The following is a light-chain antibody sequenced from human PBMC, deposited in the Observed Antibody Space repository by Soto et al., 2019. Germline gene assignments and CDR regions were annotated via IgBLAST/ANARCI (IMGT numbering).Light chain of an antibody. CDR3: QSSDSSLNV. CDR2: GNS. V-gene: IGLV1-40*01. J-gene: IGLJ1*01. Sequence: QSVLTQPPSVSGAPGQRVTISCTGSSSNIGAGYDVHWYQHLPGTAPKLLIYGNSNRPSGVPDRFSGSKSGTSASLAITGLQAEDEADYYCQSSDSSLNVFGTGTKLTVL. CDR1: SSNIGAGYD.